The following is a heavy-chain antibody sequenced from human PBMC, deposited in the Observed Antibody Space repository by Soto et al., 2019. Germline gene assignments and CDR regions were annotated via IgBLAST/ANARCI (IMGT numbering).Heavy chain of an antibody. J-gene: IGHJ6*02. D-gene: IGHD2-2*01. CDR2: IYYSGST. Sequence: SETLSLTCTVSGGSISSGGYYWSWIRQHPGKGLGWIGYIYYSGSTYYNPSLKSRVTISVDTSKNQFSLKLSSVTAADTAVYYCARDYGYCSSTSCYYGYYYGMDVWGQGTTVTVSS. V-gene: IGHV4-31*03. CDR3: ARDYGYCSSTSCYYGYYYGMDV. CDR1: GGSISSGGYY.